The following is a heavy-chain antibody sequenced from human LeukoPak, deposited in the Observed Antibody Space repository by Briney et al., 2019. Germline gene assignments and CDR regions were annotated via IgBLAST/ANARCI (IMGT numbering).Heavy chain of an antibody. V-gene: IGHV1-2*02. CDR2: INPNSGGT. CDR1: GYTFTGYY. J-gene: IGHJ4*02. Sequence: ASVKVSCKASGYTFTGYYMHWVRQAPGQGLEWMGWINPNSGGTNYAQKFQGRVTMTRDTSISTAYMELSRLRSDDTAVYYCARLPSWEQQTSRGDYWGQGTLVTVSS. D-gene: IGHD6-13*01. CDR3: ARLPSWEQQTSRGDY.